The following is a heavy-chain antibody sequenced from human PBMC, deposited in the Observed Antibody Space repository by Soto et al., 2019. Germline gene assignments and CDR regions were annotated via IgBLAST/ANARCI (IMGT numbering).Heavy chain of an antibody. CDR1: GGSISSNYFY. V-gene: IGHV4-31*03. D-gene: IGHD2-21*01. CDR2: IYYNGNT. Sequence: TLSLTCIVSGGSISSNYFYWSWIRQHPGKGLEWIGYIYYNGNTYYNPSLKSRLSLSVDTSKNQFSLKLTSVTAADTAVYYCARDRGDRGYYFDCWGQGTLVTVSS. CDR3: ARDRGDRGYYFDC. J-gene: IGHJ4*02.